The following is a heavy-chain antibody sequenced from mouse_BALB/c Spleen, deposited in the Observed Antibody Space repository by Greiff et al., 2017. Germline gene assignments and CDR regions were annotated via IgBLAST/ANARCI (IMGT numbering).Heavy chain of an antibody. D-gene: IGHD2-3*01. J-gene: IGHJ3*01. Sequence: QVQLQQSGAELARPGASVKLSCKASGYTFTSYWMQWVKQRPGQGLEWIGAIYPGDGDTRYTQKFKGKATLTADKSSSTAYMQLSSLASEDSAVYYCARSDLFSFAYWGQGTLVTVSA. V-gene: IGHV1-87*01. CDR1: GYTFTSYW. CDR2: IYPGDGDT. CDR3: ARSDLFSFAY.